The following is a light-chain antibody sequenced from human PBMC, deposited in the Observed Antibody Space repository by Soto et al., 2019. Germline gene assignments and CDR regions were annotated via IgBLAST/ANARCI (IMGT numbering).Light chain of an antibody. CDR3: QQYNNWPRT. V-gene: IGKV3-15*01. J-gene: IGKJ1*01. CDR2: AAS. Sequence: EIVMTQSPATLSVSPGERATLSCRASQSVSNSLAWYQQKPGQAPRLLIYAASARATGVPARFSGSGSGTDFTLTISGLQSEDFAVYYCQQYNNWPRTFGQGTKVAIK. CDR1: QSVSNS.